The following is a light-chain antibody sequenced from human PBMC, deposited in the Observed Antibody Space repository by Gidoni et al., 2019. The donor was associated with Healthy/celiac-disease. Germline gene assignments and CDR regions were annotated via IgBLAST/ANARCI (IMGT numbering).Light chain of an antibody. V-gene: IGKV1-39*01. CDR1: QSISSY. CDR3: QQSYSTPRT. CDR2: AAS. J-gene: IGKJ3*01. Sequence: DIQMTQSPSSLSASVGDRVTITGRASQSISSYLHWYQQKPGKAPKLLIYAASSLQSGVPSRFSGSGSGTDFTLTISSLQPEDFATYYCQQSYSTPRTFGPGTKVDIK.